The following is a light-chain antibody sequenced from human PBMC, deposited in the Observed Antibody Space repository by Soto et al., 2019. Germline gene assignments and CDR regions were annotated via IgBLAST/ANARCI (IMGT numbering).Light chain of an antibody. CDR1: KLGNKY. Sequence: SYELTQPPSVSVSPGQTPSITCSGHKLGNKYACWYQRKPGQSPVLVIYQDIKRPSGIPERFSGSNSGNTATLTISGTQAMDEADYYCQAWDSSTVVFGGGTKLTVL. CDR3: QAWDSSTVV. J-gene: IGLJ2*01. V-gene: IGLV3-1*01. CDR2: QDI.